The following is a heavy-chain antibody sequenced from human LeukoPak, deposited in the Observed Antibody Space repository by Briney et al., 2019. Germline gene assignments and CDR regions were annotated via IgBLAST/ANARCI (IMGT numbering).Heavy chain of an antibody. D-gene: IGHD3-22*01. Sequence: GGSLRLSCAASGFTFSSYGMHWVRQAPGKGLEWVAFIRHDGSNKYYADSVKGRFTISRDNSKNTLYLQMNSLRAEDTAVYYCAKDARPFYYYDSSGYFDYWGQGTLATVSS. V-gene: IGHV3-30*02. CDR2: IRHDGSNK. CDR3: AKDARPFYYYDSSGYFDY. J-gene: IGHJ4*02. CDR1: GFTFSSYG.